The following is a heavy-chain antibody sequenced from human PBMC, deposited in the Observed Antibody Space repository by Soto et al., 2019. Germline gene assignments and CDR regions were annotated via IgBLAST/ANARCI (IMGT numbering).Heavy chain of an antibody. V-gene: IGHV3-21*01. D-gene: IGHD3-22*01. Sequence: GGSLKLSCAASGFTFSSYSMNWVRQAPGKGLEWVSSISNSSSYIYYADSVKGRFTISRDNAKNSLYLQMNSLRAEYTAVYYCARDSGYYDSSGYYRYFDYWGQGTLVTVSS. J-gene: IGHJ4*02. CDR2: ISNSSSYI. CDR3: ARDSGYYDSSGYYRYFDY. CDR1: GFTFSSYS.